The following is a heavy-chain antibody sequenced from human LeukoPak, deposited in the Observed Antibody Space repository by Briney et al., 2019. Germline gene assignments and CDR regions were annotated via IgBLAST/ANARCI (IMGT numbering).Heavy chain of an antibody. CDR2: IIPIFGTA. CDR3: ARDLGQWSGFILDY. V-gene: IGHV1-69*13. J-gene: IGHJ4*02. D-gene: IGHD3-3*01. CDR1: GYTFTSYD. Sequence: GASVKVSCKASGYTFTSYDINWVRQATGQGLEWMGGIIPIFGTANYAQKFQGRVTITADESTSTAYMELSSLRSEDTAVYYCARDLGQWSGFILDYWGQGTLVTVSS.